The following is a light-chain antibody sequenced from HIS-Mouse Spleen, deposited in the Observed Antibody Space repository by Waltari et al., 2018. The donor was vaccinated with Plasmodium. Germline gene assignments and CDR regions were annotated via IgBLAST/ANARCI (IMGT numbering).Light chain of an antibody. Sequence: DIVMTQSPDSLAVSLGERATINCMSSQSVLYSSNNKHYLAWYQQKPGQPPKLLIYWASTRESGVPDRFSGSGSGTDFTLTISSLQAEDVAVYYCQQYYSTPWTFGQGTKVEIK. CDR3: QQYYSTPWT. CDR1: QSVLYSSNNKHY. J-gene: IGKJ1*01. CDR2: WAS. V-gene: IGKV4-1*01.